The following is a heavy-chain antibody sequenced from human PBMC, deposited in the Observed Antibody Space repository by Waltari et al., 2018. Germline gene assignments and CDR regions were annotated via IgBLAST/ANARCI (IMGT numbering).Heavy chain of an antibody. V-gene: IGHV1-2*06. CDR3: ASVEEKQQLVHYYYYYGMDV. J-gene: IGHJ6*02. Sequence: QVQLVQSGAEVKKPGASVKVSCKASGYTFTGYYMHWVRQAPGQGLEWMGLINPNSGGTNYAQKLQGRVTMTRDTSISTAYMELSRRRSDDTAVYYCASVEEKQQLVHYYYYYGMDVWGQGTTVTVSS. CDR2: INPNSGGT. CDR1: GYTFTGYY. D-gene: IGHD6-13*01.